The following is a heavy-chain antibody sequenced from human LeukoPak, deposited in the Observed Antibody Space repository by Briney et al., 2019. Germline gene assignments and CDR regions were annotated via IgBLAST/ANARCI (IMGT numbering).Heavy chain of an antibody. Sequence: SETLSLTCTVSGGSISSSSYYWGWIRQPPGKGLEWIGSIYYSGSTYYNPSLKSRVTISVDTSKNQFSLKLSSVTAADTAVYYCARDRYGDSQHGSYFDYWGQGTLVTVSS. V-gene: IGHV4-39*07. CDR2: IYYSGST. CDR3: ARDRYGDSQHGSYFDY. D-gene: IGHD4-17*01. J-gene: IGHJ4*02. CDR1: GGSISSSSYY.